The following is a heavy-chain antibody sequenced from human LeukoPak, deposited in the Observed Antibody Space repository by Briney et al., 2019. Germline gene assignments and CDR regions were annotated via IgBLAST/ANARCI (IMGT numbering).Heavy chain of an antibody. J-gene: IGHJ4*02. CDR2: IKQDGSEK. V-gene: IGHV3-7*01. Sequence: GGSLRLSCAASGFTFSAYSMSWVRQAPGKGLEWVANIKQDGSEKYYVGSVKGRFTISRDNAKNSLYLQMNSLRAEDTAVYYCARDPGPRVPPGSYSNYWGQGTLVTVSS. CDR3: ARDPGPRVPPGSYSNY. CDR1: GFTFSAYS. D-gene: IGHD1-26*01.